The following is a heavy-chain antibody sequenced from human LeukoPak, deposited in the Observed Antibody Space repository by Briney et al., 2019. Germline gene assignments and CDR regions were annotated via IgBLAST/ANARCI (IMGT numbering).Heavy chain of an antibody. D-gene: IGHD3-22*01. CDR1: GYSISSGYY. Sequence: PSETLSLTCAVSGYSISSGYYWGWIRQPPGKGLEWIGSNYHSGSTYYNPSLKSRVTISVDTSKNQFSLKLSSVTAADTAVYYCASSDYYDSSGSFDYWGQGTLVTVSS. J-gene: IGHJ4*02. CDR2: NYHSGST. V-gene: IGHV4-38-2*01. CDR3: ASSDYYDSSGSFDY.